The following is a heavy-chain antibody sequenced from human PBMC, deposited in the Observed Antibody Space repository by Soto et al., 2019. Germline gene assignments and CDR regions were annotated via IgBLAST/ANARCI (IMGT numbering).Heavy chain of an antibody. CDR2: FCTSGGS. V-gene: IGHV4-4*07. Sequence: SETLSLTCTVSGGFIRSYCWSWVRQPAGRGLEWIGRFCTSGGSNYNPSLKSRVSMSADMSSNQFSLKMNSVTAADTAVYYCARDFPGRFDPWGQGTLVTVSS. CDR3: ARDFPGRFDP. CDR1: GGFIRSYC. D-gene: IGHD1-26*01. J-gene: IGHJ5*02.